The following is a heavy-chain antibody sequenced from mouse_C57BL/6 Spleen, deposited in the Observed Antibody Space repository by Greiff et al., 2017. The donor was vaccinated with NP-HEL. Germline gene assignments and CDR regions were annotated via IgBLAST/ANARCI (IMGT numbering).Heavy chain of an antibody. CDR2: ISDGGSYT. V-gene: IGHV5-4*03. CDR3: ARAYYYGSSWYFDV. CDR1: GFTFSSYA. Sequence: EVKLMESGGGLVKPGGSLKLSCAASGFTFSSYAMSWVRQTPEKRLEWVATISDGGSYTYYPDNVKGRFTISRDNAKNNLYLQMSHLKSEDTAMYYCARAYYYGSSWYFDVWGTGTTVTVSS. D-gene: IGHD1-1*01. J-gene: IGHJ1*03.